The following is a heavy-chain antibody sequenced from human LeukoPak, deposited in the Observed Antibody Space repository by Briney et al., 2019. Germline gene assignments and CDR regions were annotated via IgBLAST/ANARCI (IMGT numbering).Heavy chain of an antibody. CDR1: GYSISSGYY. CDR3: ASRPYCSSTSCPDY. J-gene: IGHJ4*02. V-gene: IGHV4-38-2*02. CDR2: IYHSGST. D-gene: IGHD2-2*01. Sequence: PSETLSLTCTVSGYSISSGYYWGWIRQPPGKGLEWIGSIYHSGSTNYNPSLKSRVTISVDTSKNQFSLKLSSVTAADTAVYYCASRPYCSSTSCPDYWGQGTLVTVSS.